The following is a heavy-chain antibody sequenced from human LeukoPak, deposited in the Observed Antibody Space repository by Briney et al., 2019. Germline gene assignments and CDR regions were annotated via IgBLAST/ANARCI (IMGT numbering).Heavy chain of an antibody. CDR2: INSDGSNT. V-gene: IGHV3-74*01. CDR1: GSTFSSYW. Sequence: GGSLRLSCAASGSTFSSYWMHWVRQAPGKGRMWVSRINSDGSNTSYADSVKGRFTISRDKAKNTLYLQMNSLRAEDTAVFYCARVGQAGYVGYPLESRGQGTLVTVSS. CDR3: ARVGQAGYVGYPLES. D-gene: IGHD5-12*01. J-gene: IGHJ4*02.